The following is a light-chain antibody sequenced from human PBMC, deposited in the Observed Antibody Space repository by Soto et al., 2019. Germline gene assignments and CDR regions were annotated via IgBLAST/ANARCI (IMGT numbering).Light chain of an antibody. J-gene: IGKJ1*01. V-gene: IGKV3-20*01. CDR3: HQYGRSPRT. CDR2: GAS. CDR1: QSVRSNY. Sequence: EIVLTQSPDTLSLSPGERATLSCRASQSVRSNYLAWYQQKPGQAPRLLIYGASSRPIGIPDRFSGSGSGTDFTLTISRLEPEDFAVYYCHQYGRSPRTFGQGTKVEIK.